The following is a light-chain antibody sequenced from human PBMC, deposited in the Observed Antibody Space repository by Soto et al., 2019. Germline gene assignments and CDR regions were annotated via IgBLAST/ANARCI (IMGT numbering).Light chain of an antibody. J-gene: IGLJ2*01. V-gene: IGLV7-46*01. CDR1: TGAVTSGHY. CDR3: LLSYSGDRPYVV. Sequence: QTVVTQEPSLTVSPGGTVTLTCGSSTGAVTSGHYPYWFQQKPGQAPRTLIYDTTNKHSWTPARFSGSLLGGKAALTLSGAQPEDEAEYSCLLSYSGDRPYVVFGGGTKVTVL. CDR2: DTT.